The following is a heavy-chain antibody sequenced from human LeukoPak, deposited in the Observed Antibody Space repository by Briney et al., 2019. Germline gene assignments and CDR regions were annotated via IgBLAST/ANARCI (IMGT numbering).Heavy chain of an antibody. D-gene: IGHD2-21*02. Sequence: PGGSLRLSCAASGFTFSSYWMHWVRQAPGKGLVWVSRINSDGSSTSYADSVKGRFTISRDNAKNTLYLQMNSLRAEDTAVYYCTRVDCGGDCYLYNWFDPWGQGTLVTVSS. V-gene: IGHV3-74*01. J-gene: IGHJ5*02. CDR2: INSDGSST. CDR1: GFTFSSYW. CDR3: TRVDCGGDCYLYNWFDP.